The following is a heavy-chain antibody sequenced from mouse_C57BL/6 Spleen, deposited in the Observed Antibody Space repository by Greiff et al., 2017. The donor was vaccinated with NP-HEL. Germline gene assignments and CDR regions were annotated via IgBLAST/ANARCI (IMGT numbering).Heavy chain of an antibody. CDR3: ARVNYDGDWYFDV. Sequence: EVQRVESGGGLVKPGGSLKLSCAASGFTFSSYAMSWVRQTPEKRLEWVATISDGGSYTYYPDNVKGRFTISRDNAKNNLYLQMSHLKSEDTAMYYCARVNYDGDWYFDVWGTGTTVTVSS. J-gene: IGHJ1*03. CDR1: GFTFSSYA. D-gene: IGHD2-4*01. CDR2: ISDGGSYT. V-gene: IGHV5-4*01.